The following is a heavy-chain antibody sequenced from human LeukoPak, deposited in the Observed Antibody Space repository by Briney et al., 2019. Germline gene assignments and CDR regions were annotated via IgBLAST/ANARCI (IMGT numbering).Heavy chain of an antibody. CDR2: IKEDGCQK. J-gene: IGHJ5*02. CDR3: AKVGGIFGVVIDDHNWFDP. V-gene: IGHV3-7*01. CDR1: GFTFSIYW. D-gene: IGHD3-3*01. Sequence: GGSLRLSCAASGFTFSIYWMGWVRQAPGKGLEWVANIKEDGCQKYYVDSVKGRFTISRDNSKNTLYLQMNSLSAEDTAVYYCAKVGGIFGVVIDDHNWFDPWGQGTLVTVSS.